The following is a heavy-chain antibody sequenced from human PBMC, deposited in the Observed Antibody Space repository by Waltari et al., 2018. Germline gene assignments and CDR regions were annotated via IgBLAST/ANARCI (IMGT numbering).Heavy chain of an antibody. CDR3: ARVIDGY. CDR2: IKPDGSDK. V-gene: IGHV3-7*01. J-gene: IGHJ4*02. D-gene: IGHD3-22*01. CDR1: AFTFCTHW. Sequence: EVQLVASGGGLVQAGGCVGLSCGVSAFTFCTHWMSWVRQAPGKGLECVASIKPDGSDKYYVDSVKGRFTISRDNAKNSLYLQMNSLRAEDTALYYCARVIDGYWGQGTLVTVSS.